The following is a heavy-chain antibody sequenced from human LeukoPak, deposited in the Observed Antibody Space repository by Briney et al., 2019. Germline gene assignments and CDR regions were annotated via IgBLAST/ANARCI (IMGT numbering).Heavy chain of an antibody. V-gene: IGHV3-23*01. D-gene: IGHD6-6*01. CDR1: GFTFSSYS. Sequence: GGSLRLSCAASGFTFSSYSMSWVRQAPGKGLEWVSMITDSGSRTYYAYSVRGRFTISRDNSKNTLYLQMNSLRAEDTALYYCAPTSRFSFQHWGQGTLVTVSS. CDR2: ITDSGSRT. CDR3: APTSRFSFQH. J-gene: IGHJ1*01.